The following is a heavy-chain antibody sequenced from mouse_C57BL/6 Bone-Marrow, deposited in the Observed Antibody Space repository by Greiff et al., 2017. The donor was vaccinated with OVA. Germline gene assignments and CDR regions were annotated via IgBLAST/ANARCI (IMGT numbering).Heavy chain of an antibody. CDR3: AREWATVVAEDYFDY. V-gene: IGHV1-69*01. CDR2: IDPSDSYT. D-gene: IGHD1-1*01. Sequence: QVQLKQPGAELVMPGASVKLSCKASGYTFTSYWMHWVKQRPGQGLEWIGEIDPSDSYTNYNQKFKGKSTLTVDKSSSTAYMQLSSLTSEYSAVYYCAREWATVVAEDYFDYWGQGTTLTVSS. J-gene: IGHJ2*01. CDR1: GYTFTSYW.